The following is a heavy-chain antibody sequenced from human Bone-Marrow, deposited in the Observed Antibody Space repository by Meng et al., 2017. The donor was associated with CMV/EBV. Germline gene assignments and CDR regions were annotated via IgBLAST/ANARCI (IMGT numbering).Heavy chain of an antibody. Sequence: SVKVSCKASGDTFNNYAISWVRQAPGQGLEWMGGIIPILSVTNYAQKFQGRVTITADKSTSSAYMELSSLRSEDTAVYYCARAYSSSWYGYYYYGMDVWGQGTTVTVSS. CDR1: GDTFNNYA. CDR2: IIPILSVT. CDR3: ARAYSSSWYGYYYYGMDV. J-gene: IGHJ6*02. D-gene: IGHD6-13*01. V-gene: IGHV1-69*10.